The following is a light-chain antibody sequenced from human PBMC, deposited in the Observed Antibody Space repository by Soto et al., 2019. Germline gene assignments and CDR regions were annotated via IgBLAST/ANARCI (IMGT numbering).Light chain of an antibody. CDR2: AAS. CDR3: QHYNSYPYT. V-gene: IGKV1-27*01. Sequence: DIQMTQSPSSLSASVGDRVAITCRASQAISNYLAWYQQKPGKVPKLLIYAASTLQSGVPSRFSGSGSGTDFTLTISSLQPDDFATYYCQHYNSYPYTFGQGTKLEI. CDR1: QAISNY. J-gene: IGKJ2*01.